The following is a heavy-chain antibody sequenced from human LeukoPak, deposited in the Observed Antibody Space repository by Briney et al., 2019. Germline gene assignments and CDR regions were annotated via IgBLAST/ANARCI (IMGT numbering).Heavy chain of an antibody. J-gene: IGHJ4*02. CDR2: ITPSTNNT. CDR3: ARPAGYSYGGDFDY. V-gene: IGHV1-18*01. Sequence: GASVKVSCKASGYTFTSYIINWVRQAPGQGPECMGWITPSTNNTTSAQKFQGRVTMTTDTSTSTAYMELMNLRSDDTAVYYCARPAGYSYGGDFDYWGQGTLVTVSP. CDR1: GYTFTSYI. D-gene: IGHD5-18*01.